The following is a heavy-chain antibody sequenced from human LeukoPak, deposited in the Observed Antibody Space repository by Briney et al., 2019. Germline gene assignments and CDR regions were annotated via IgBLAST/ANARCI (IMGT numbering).Heavy chain of an antibody. J-gene: IGHJ5*02. V-gene: IGHV1-18*01. D-gene: IGHD2-2*02. CDR3: ASTDCSSTSCYKGFDP. CDR1: XYTFTXYX. Sequence: KVXCXASXYTFTXYXISGVGQAPGQGGEGMGWISAYNGNTNYAQKLQGRVTMTTDTSTSTAYMELRSLRSDDTAVYYCASTDCSSTSCYKGFDPWGQGTLVTVSS. CDR2: ISAYNGNT.